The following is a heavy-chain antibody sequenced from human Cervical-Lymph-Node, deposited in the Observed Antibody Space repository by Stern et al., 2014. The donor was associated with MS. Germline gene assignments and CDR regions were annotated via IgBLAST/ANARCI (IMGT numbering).Heavy chain of an antibody. J-gene: IGHJ4*02. CDR2: LNPNSDDP. CDR1: GYDFTGFF. CDR3: AREATRIIVGIDY. D-gene: IGHD2/OR15-2a*01. V-gene: IGHV1-2*06. Sequence: QVQLVQSGAKMKKPGASVRVSCKASGYDFTGFFIHLVRQVPGQGLEWMGRLNPNSDDPTYAQNFQDRVTLTRDTSIGTAYLELSRLTSADTAVYYCAREATRIIVGIDYWGQGTPVTVSS.